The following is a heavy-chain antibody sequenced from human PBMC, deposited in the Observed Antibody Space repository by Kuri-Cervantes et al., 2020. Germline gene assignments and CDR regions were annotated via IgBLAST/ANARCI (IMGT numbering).Heavy chain of an antibody. V-gene: IGHV3-21*01. D-gene: IGHD6-19*01. Sequence: GGSLRLSCAASGFTFSSYSMNWVRQAPGKGLEWVSSISCSSNYICYADSVKGRFTISRDNAKNSLYLQMNSLRAEDTAVYYCARGGGWYSPDYWGQGTLVTVSS. J-gene: IGHJ4*02. CDR1: GFTFSSYS. CDR3: ARGGGWYSPDY. CDR2: ISCSSNYI.